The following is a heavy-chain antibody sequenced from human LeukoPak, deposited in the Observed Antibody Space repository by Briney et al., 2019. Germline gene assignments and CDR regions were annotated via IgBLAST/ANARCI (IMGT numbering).Heavy chain of an antibody. J-gene: IGHJ4*02. Sequence: PGGSLRLSCAASGFTFSDYYMSWIRQAPGKGLEWVSYIPSTSSYTSYADSVKGRFTISRDNAKNSLYLQMNSLRAEDTAVYYCARAANTAAGTPTLAIDHWGQGTLVTVSS. CDR2: IPSTSSYT. V-gene: IGHV3-11*05. CDR3: ARAANTAAGTPTLAIDH. CDR1: GFTFSDYY. D-gene: IGHD6-13*01.